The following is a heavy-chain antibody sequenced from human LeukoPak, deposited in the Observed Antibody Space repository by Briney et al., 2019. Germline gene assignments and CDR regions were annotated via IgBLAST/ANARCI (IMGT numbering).Heavy chain of an antibody. D-gene: IGHD5/OR15-5a*01. CDR2: INPNSGGT. CDR3: ARDRSNDAFDI. Sequence: GASVKVSCKASGYTFTSYGISWVRQAPGQGLEWMGWINPNSGGTNYAQKFQGRVTMTRDTSISTAYMELSRLRSDDTAVYYCARDRSNDAFDIWGQGTMVTVSS. CDR1: GYTFTSYG. J-gene: IGHJ3*02. V-gene: IGHV1-2*02.